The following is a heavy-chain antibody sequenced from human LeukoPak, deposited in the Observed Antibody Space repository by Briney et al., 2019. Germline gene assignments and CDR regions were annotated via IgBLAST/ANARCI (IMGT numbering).Heavy chain of an antibody. V-gene: IGHV3-48*02. J-gene: IGHJ5*02. CDR1: GFTFSTYS. Sequence: GGSLRLSCAASGFTFSTYSMNWVRQAPGKGLEWVSYISSTSSIMYYADSVKGRFTISRDNAKNSLYLQMNSLRDEDTAVYYCARDNFGDYGNWLDPWGQGTLVTVSS. CDR3: ARDNFGDYGNWLDP. D-gene: IGHD4-17*01. CDR2: ISSTSSIM.